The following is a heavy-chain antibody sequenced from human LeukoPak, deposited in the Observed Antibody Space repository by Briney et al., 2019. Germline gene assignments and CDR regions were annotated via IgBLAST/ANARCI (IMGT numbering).Heavy chain of an antibody. V-gene: IGHV4-59*12. D-gene: IGHD3-3*01. J-gene: IGHJ6*03. Sequence: SETLSLTCTVSGGSISSYYWSWIRQPPGKGLEWIGYIYYSGSTNYNPSLKSRVTISVDTSKNQFSLKLSSVTAADTAVYYCASSPYYDFWSGYSTYYMDVWGKGTTVTVSS. CDR2: IYYSGST. CDR1: GGSISSYY. CDR3: ASSPYYDFWSGYSTYYMDV.